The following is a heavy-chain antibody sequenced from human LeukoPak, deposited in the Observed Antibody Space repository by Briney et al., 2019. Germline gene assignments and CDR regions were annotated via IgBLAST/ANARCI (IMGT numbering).Heavy chain of an antibody. D-gene: IGHD1-26*01. J-gene: IGHJ5*02. V-gene: IGHV4-59*01. Sequence: SETLSLTCTVSGGSISTYYWSWIRQPPGKGLEWIGYIYYTGSTGYNPSLKSRVTMSLDASKNQFSLELNSVTPADTAVYYCARGGNYWPQWWFDPWGRGTLVSVPS. CDR3: ARGGNYWPQWWFDP. CDR1: GGSISTYY. CDR2: IYYTGST.